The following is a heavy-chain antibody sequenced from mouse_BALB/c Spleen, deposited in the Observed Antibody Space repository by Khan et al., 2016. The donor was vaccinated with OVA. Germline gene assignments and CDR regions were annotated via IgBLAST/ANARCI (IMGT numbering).Heavy chain of an antibody. J-gene: IGHJ2*01. D-gene: IGHD1-1*01. CDR1: GSSITSDCA. V-gene: IGHV3-2*02. CDR2: ISYSGRN. Sequence: EVQLQESGPGLVKPSQSLSLTCTVTGSSITSDCAWNWIRQFPGNKLEWMGYISYSGRNSYNPSLKSRIYITQDTSKHPFFLQLNSVTTEHTATYSCSRSVTNTTVVATDFDCWGQGTTLTVSS. CDR3: SRSVTNTTVVATDFDC.